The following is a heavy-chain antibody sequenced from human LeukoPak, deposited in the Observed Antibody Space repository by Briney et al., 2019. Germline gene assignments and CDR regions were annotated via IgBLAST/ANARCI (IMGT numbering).Heavy chain of an antibody. D-gene: IGHD3-3*01. V-gene: IGHV4-39*07. CDR3: ARGERYDFHFDC. Sequence: SETLSLTCAVSGGSISSNSYYWGWIRQPPGKGLEWIGSIYYSGSTYYNPSLKSRLTMSIDTSKNHFSLKLSSVPAADTAVYYCARGERYDFHFDCWGQGTLVTVSS. J-gene: IGHJ4*02. CDR1: GGSISSNSYY. CDR2: IYYSGST.